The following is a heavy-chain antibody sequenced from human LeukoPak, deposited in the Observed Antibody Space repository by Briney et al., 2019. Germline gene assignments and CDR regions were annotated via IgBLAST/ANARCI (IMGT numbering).Heavy chain of an antibody. Sequence: GGSLRLSCAASGFTFSSYSMNWVRQAPGKGLEWVSSISSRSSYIYYADSVKGRFTISRDNAKNSLYLQMNSLRAEDTAVYYCARVRGGPVDYWGQGTLVTVSS. V-gene: IGHV3-21*01. J-gene: IGHJ4*02. CDR3: ARVRGGPVDY. D-gene: IGHD3-16*01. CDR1: GFTFSSYS. CDR2: ISSRSSYI.